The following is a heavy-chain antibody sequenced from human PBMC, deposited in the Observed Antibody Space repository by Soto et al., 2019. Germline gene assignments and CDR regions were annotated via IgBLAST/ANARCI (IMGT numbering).Heavy chain of an antibody. CDR1: GYSFTSYW. D-gene: IGHD6-13*01. CDR2: IYPGDSDT. CDR3: ARRGIAAAGTVHYYYGMDV. J-gene: IGHJ6*02. Sequence: GESLKISCKGSGYSFTSYWIGWVRQMPVKGLEWMGIIYPGDSDTRYSPSFQGRVTISTDKSISTAYLQWSSLKASGTAMYYCARRGIAAAGTVHYYYGMDVWGQGTTVTVSS. V-gene: IGHV5-51*01.